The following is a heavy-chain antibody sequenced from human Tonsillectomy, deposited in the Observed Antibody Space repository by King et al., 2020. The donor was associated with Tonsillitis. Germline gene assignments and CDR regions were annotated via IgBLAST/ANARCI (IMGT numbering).Heavy chain of an antibody. CDR2: INWNGGST. CDR3: ARDRALSYYDILTGYYNSPDAFDI. Sequence: VQLVESGGGVVRPGGSLRLSCAASGFTFDDYGMSLVRQAPGKGLEWVSGINWNGGSTGYADSVKGRFTISRDNANNSLYLQMNSLSAEDTALYYCARDRALSYYDILTGYYNSPDAFDIWGQGTMVTVSS. CDR1: GFTFDDYG. D-gene: IGHD3-9*01. V-gene: IGHV3-20*04. J-gene: IGHJ3*02.